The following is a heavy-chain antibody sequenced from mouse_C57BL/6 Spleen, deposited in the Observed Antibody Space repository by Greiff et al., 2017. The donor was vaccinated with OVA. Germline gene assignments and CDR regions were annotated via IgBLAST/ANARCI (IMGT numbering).Heavy chain of an antibody. CDR2: ISSGSSTS. V-gene: IGHV5-17*01. J-gene: IGHJ3*01. CDR3: AREWLLSWFAY. D-gene: IGHD2-3*01. Sequence: EVKVVESGGGLVKPGGSLKLSCAASGFTFSDYGMHWVRQAPEKGLEWVAYISSGSSTSYYADTVKGRFTISRDNAKNTLFLQMTSLRSEDTAMYYCAREWLLSWFAYWGQGTLVTVSA. CDR1: GFTFSDYG.